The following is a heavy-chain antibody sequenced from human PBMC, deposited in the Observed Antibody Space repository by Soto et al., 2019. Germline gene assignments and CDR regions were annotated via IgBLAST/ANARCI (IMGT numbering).Heavy chain of an antibody. D-gene: IGHD2-2*01. CDR1: GFTFSSYW. J-gene: IGHJ3*02. Sequence: PGGSLRLSCAASGFTFSSYWMSWVRQAPGKGLEWVANIKQDGSEKYYVDSVKGRFTISRDNAKNSLYLQMNSLRAEDTAVYYCAREFRHCSSTSCTIDAFNIWGQGTMVTVSS. V-gene: IGHV3-7*01. CDR2: IKQDGSEK. CDR3: AREFRHCSSTSCTIDAFNI.